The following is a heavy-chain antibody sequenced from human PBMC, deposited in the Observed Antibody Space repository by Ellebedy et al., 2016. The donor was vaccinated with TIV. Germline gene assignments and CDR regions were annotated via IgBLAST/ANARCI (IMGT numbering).Heavy chain of an antibody. D-gene: IGHD3-10*01. CDR3: ARLAMLARPQNYGYHSMDV. V-gene: IGHV4-59*08. CDR2: IHYTGTT. Sequence: SETLSLACTVSGGSMSNNYWSWVRQAPGEGLEWIGYIHYTGTTNFDPSLKSRLTMSVDTSKNQFSLKVTSVTAADTAVYYCARLAMLARPQNYGYHSMDVWGQGTTVIVSS. CDR1: GGSMSNNY. J-gene: IGHJ6*02.